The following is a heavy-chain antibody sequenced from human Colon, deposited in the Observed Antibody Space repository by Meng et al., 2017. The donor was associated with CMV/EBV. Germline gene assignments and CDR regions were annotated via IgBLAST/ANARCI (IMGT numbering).Heavy chain of an antibody. CDR2: IYPGNSDA. CDR1: GYGCATYW. D-gene: IGHD4-17*01. J-gene: IGHJ4*02. CDR3: ARRESTVFEY. V-gene: IGHV5-51*01. Sequence: CCKVSGYGCATYWIGWVRRMAGGGLEWMAVIYPGNSDARYSQSFQGQVTISADRSNSTAYLQWSSLKASDTAMYYCARRESTVFEYWGQGTLVTVSS.